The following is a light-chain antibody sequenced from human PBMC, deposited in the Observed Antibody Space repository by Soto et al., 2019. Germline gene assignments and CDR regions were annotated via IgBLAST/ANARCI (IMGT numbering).Light chain of an antibody. Sequence: EIVLTQSPATLSLSPGYRATLSCRASQSVSSSYLAWYRQRPGQAPRLLIFATSRRATDIPDRFSGSGSGTDFTLAIRRLEPEDFAVYYCHQFGYSPRTFGQGTKGDIK. CDR3: HQFGYSPRT. CDR2: ATS. V-gene: IGKV3-20*01. CDR1: QSVSSSY. J-gene: IGKJ1*01.